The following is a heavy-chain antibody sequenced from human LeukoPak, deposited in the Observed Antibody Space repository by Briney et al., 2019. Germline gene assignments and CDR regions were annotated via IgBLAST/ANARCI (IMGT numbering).Heavy chain of an antibody. D-gene: IGHD3-9*01. CDR2: MNPNSGNT. CDR3: ESGTRYFDWLLRNYYYYYYMDV. CDR1: GYTFTSYD. V-gene: IGHV1-8*01. Sequence: ASVKVSCKASGYTFTSYDINWVRQATGQGLEWMGWMNPNSGNTGYAQKFQGRVTMTRNTSISTAYMELSSLRSEDTAVYYGESGTRYFDWLLRNYYYYYYMDVWGKGTTVTVSS. J-gene: IGHJ6*03.